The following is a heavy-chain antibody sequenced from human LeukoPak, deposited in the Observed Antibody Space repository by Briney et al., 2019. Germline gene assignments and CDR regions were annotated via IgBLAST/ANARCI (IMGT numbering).Heavy chain of an antibody. Sequence: GGSLRLSCAASGFTFSTYGMSWVRQAPGKGLEWVAGISIGGDYTYYADSVKGRYTISRDNSKNTLSLQMNNLRAEDTAIYYCAKLHSATITADFDSWGQGMLVTVSS. CDR2: ISIGGDYT. D-gene: IGHD1-14*01. CDR3: AKLHSATITADFDS. V-gene: IGHV3-23*01. J-gene: IGHJ4*02. CDR1: GFTFSTYG.